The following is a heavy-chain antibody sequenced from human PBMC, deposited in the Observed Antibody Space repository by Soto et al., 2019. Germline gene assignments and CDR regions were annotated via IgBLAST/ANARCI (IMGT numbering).Heavy chain of an antibody. V-gene: IGHV1-3*01. D-gene: IGHD1-26*01. J-gene: IGHJ5*02. Sequence: QVQLVQSGAELKKPGASVKVSCKASGYIFTSYAIHWVRQAPGQGLEWLGWIDAGNGNTKYSQKFQGRVTISRDTSSNTAYMELSSLESEDTAIYYCAKTTHVVGAVFAWFDPWGQGTLVTVSS. CDR2: IDAGNGNT. CDR3: AKTTHVVGAVFAWFDP. CDR1: GYIFTSYA.